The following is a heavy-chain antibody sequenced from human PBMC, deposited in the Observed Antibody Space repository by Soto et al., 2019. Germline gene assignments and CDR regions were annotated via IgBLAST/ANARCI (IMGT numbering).Heavy chain of an antibody. CDR1: GFTFSNAW. CDR2: IKSDAYGGAI. V-gene: IGHV3-15*01. D-gene: IGHD2-2*01. Sequence: EVQLVESGGGLVKPGGSLRLSCAGSGFTFSNAWMSWVRRAPGKELEWVGRIKSDAYGGAIDDPASVKGRFTISRDDSKNTLFLQMNNLRAEGTAVYSCTTTKGRLAPATNAFWGQGTPVIVSS. CDR3: TTTKGRLAPATNAF. J-gene: IGHJ4*02.